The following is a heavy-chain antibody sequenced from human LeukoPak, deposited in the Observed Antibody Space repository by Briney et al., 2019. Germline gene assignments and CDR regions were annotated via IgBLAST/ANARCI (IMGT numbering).Heavy chain of an antibody. J-gene: IGHJ4*02. CDR2: KYFRSKWYN. V-gene: IGHV6-1*01. CDR3: ARGTWDSSGYYNIDY. CDR1: GDSVSTNSAA. D-gene: IGHD3-22*01. Sequence: SQTLSLTCAISGDSVSTNSAAWNWIRQSPSRGLEWLGRKYFRSKWYNDYAESVKSRIAINADTPKDQFSLQMNSVIPEDTAVYYCARGTWDSSGYYNIDYWGQGTLVTVSS.